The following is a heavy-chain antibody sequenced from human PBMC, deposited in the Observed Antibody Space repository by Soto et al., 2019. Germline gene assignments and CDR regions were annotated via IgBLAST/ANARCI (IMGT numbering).Heavy chain of an antibody. V-gene: IGHV3-23*01. CDR3: AKVDHFDL. Sequence: EVRLLGLGGGWVRPGGPRRLSCAASGYTFSSNAMSWFRQPPGKGLEWVSAISGSGGSTYYADPVKGRFTISRDNSKNTLYLQMNSLRAEDTAVYYCAKVDHFDLWGRGTLVTVSS. J-gene: IGHJ2*01. CDR2: ISGSGGST. CDR1: GYTFSSNA.